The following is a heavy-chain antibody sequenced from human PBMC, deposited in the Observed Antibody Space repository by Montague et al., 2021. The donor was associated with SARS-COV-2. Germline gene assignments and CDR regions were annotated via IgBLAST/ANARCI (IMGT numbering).Heavy chain of an antibody. V-gene: IGHV4-34*01. Sequence: SETLSLTCAVSGGSFSGYYWSWIRQPPGTGLEWIGEVNLSGSTNYNPSLKSRVTISVDTSKNQFSLKLSSVTAADTAVYYCSRVKSISSWGRQPDPVWGKGTTVTVSS. CDR3: SRVKSISSWGRQPDPV. D-gene: IGHD6-6*01. CDR2: VNLSGST. CDR1: GGSFSGYY. J-gene: IGHJ6*04.